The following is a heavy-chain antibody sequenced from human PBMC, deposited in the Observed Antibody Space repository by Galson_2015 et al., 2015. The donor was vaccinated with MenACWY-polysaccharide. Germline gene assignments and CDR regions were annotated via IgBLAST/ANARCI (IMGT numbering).Heavy chain of an antibody. CDR3: ARGHYGLDV. Sequence: SLRLSCAASGFSLGAWYMSWIRQARGKGLEWLSCISKSGDSIYYADSVKGRFTISRDNARNSLYLQMNSLEAEDTAIYYCARGHYGLDVWGQGTTVTVSS. CDR1: GFSLGAWY. J-gene: IGHJ6*01. V-gene: IGHV3-11*01. CDR2: ISKSGDSI.